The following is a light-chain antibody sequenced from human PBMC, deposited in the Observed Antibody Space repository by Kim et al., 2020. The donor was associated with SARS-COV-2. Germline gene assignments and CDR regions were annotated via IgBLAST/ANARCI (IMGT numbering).Light chain of an antibody. CDR2: SAS. V-gene: IGKV1-39*01. Sequence: ASVGDRVTITCRASQSIDNNVNWYYQKPGIAPRLLIYSASSLQSGVPSRFSGRGSGTDFTLTISSLQPEDFATYYCQQSYSTPRTFGQGTKVDIK. J-gene: IGKJ1*01. CDR1: QSIDNN. CDR3: QQSYSTPRT.